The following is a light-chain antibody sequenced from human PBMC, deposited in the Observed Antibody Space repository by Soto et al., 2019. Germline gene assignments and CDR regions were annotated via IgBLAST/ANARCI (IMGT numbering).Light chain of an antibody. J-gene: IGLJ1*01. V-gene: IGLV2-14*01. Sequence: QSALTQPASVSGSPGQSITISCTGTSSDVGGYNDVSWYQQHPGKAPEFMIYDVSNRPSGVSNRFSGSKSGNTASLTISGLQAEDEADSYCSSYTSSSTYVFGTGTKLTVL. CDR3: SSYTSSSTYV. CDR2: DVS. CDR1: SSDVGGYND.